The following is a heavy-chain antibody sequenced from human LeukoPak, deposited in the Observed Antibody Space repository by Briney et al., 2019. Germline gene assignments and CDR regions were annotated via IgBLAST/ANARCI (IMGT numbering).Heavy chain of an antibody. CDR2: FDPEDGET. CDR1: GYTLTELS. CDR3: ASWGYGSGSYDYFDY. Sequence: ASVKVSCKVSGYTLTELSMHWVRQAPGKGLEWMGGFDPEDGETIYAQKFQGRVTMTTDTSTSTAYMELRSLRSDDTAVYYCASWGYGSGSYDYFDYWGQGTLVTVSS. J-gene: IGHJ4*02. D-gene: IGHD3-10*01. V-gene: IGHV1-24*01.